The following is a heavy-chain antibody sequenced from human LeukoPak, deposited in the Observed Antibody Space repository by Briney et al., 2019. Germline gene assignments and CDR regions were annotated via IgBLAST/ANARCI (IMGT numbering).Heavy chain of an antibody. D-gene: IGHD3-9*01. Sequence: PGGSLRLSCAASGFTFSSYAMSWIRQPPGKGLEWIGEINYSGSTKYSPSLKSRVTISVDTSKNQFSLKLSSVTAADTAVYYCARENRLGYYHSLTGSADGFDIWGQGTMVSVSS. J-gene: IGHJ3*02. V-gene: IGHV4-34*01. CDR3: ARENRLGYYHSLTGSADGFDI. CDR1: GFTFSSYA. CDR2: INYSGST.